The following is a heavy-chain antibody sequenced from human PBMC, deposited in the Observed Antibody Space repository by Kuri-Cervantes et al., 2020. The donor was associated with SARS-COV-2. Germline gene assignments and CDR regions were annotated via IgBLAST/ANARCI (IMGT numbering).Heavy chain of an antibody. CDR1: GGSFSGYS. Sequence: ESLKISCAVYGGSFSGYSWGWIRQPPGKGLEWIGEINHSGSTNYNPSLKSRVTISLDTSKSQFSLKLNSVTAADTAVYYCAREGDTNWNYNWFDPWGQGTLVTVSS. V-gene: IGHV4-34*01. D-gene: IGHD1-7*01. CDR3: AREGDTNWNYNWFDP. CDR2: INHSGST. J-gene: IGHJ5*02.